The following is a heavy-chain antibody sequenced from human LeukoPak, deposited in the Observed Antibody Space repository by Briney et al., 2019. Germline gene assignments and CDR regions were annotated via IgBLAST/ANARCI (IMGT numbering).Heavy chain of an antibody. V-gene: IGHV5-10-1*01. CDR3: ARRAPDYDILTGYGVDYFDY. CDR2: IDPSDSYT. Sequence: GESLPISCKGSGSSFTSYWISWVRQMPGKGLEWMGRIDPSDSYTNYSPSFQGHVTISADKSISTAYLQWSSLKASDTAMYYCARRAPDYDILTGYGVDYFDYWGQGTLVTVSS. CDR1: GSSFTSYW. D-gene: IGHD3-9*01. J-gene: IGHJ4*02.